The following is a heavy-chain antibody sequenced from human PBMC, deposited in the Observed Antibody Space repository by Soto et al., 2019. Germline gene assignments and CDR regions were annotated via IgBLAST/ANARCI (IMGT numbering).Heavy chain of an antibody. CDR3: ARGDREDIAVVIGARPGEYGVDV. V-gene: IGHV3-30-3*01. CDR2: IAYEGSNK. D-gene: IGHD2-15*01. CDR1: GFTFRSYA. Sequence: VQLVESGGGVVQPGRSLRLSCAASGFTFRSYAMHWVRQAPGKGLECVAVIAYEGSNKFYRDYVKGRFTISRDNSKNALYLQINSLSYEDTAVYYCARGDREDIAVVIGARPGEYGVDVWGQGTTVTVSS. J-gene: IGHJ6*02.